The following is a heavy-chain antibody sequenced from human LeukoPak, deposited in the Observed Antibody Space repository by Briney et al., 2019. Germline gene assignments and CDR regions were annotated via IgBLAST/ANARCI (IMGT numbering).Heavy chain of an antibody. CDR3: ASPGYYYYDSSGHPGGDAFDI. V-gene: IGHV4-39*01. Sequence: PSETLSLTCTVSGGSISSSSYYWGWIRQPPGKGLEWIGSIYYSGSTYYNPSLKSRVTISVDTSKNQFSLKLSSVTAADTAVYYCASPGYYYYDSSGHPGGDAFDIWGQGTMVTVSS. CDR1: GGSISSSSYY. D-gene: IGHD3-22*01. J-gene: IGHJ3*02. CDR2: IYYSGST.